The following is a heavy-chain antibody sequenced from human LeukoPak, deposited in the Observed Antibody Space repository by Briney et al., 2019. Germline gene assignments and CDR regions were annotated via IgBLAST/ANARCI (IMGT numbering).Heavy chain of an antibody. CDR2: ISSSSYI. CDR1: GFTFSSYS. CDR3: ARADSSGWSTY. D-gene: IGHD6-19*01. Sequence: GGSLRLSCAASGFTFSSYSMNWVRQAPGKGLEWVSSISSSSYIYYADSVKGRFTISRDNAKNSLYLQMNSLRAEDTAVYYCARADSSGWSTYWGQGTLATVSS. V-gene: IGHV3-21*01. J-gene: IGHJ4*02.